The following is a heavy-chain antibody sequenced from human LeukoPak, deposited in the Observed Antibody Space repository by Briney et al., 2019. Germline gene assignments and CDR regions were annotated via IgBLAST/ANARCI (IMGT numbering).Heavy chain of an antibody. CDR3: ARNMEVLSDIVEVGY. CDR2: IKQDGGEK. D-gene: IGHD2-15*01. Sequence: SAGSLRLSCAASGFTFSSYWISWGRQARGKGVEWVANIKQDGGEKYYVASVKGRFTISGDNAKNSLYLQMNSLRAEDTAVYYCARNMEVLSDIVEVGYWGQGTLVTVSS. J-gene: IGHJ4*02. CDR1: GFTFSSYW. V-gene: IGHV3-7*01.